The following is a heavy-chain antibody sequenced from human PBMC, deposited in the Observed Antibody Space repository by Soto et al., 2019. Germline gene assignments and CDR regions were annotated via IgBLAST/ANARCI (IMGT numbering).Heavy chain of an antibody. CDR2: INHGGRT. CDR3: ARGRTGMDV. Sequence: SETLSLTCAVYGGSFSGYDWSWIRQPPGKGLEWIGEINHGGRTTYSPSLKSRLTISVATSKNQFSLKLTSVTAADTAVYYCARGRTGMDVWGQGTTVTFS. J-gene: IGHJ6*02. CDR1: GGSFSGYD. V-gene: IGHV4-34*01.